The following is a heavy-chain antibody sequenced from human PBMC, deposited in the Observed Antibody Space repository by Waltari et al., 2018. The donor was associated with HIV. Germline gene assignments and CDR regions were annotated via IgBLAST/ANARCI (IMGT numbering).Heavy chain of an antibody. J-gene: IGHJ6*02. CDR2: IYHSGIS. V-gene: IGHV4-30-2*06. Sequence: SPGKGLEWIGNIYHSGISFYTPSLKSRVTISVDRSKNQLSLNLTSVTAADTGVYFCARGDPDYGMDVWGQGTTVTVS. CDR3: ARGDPDYGMDV. D-gene: IGHD2-21*02.